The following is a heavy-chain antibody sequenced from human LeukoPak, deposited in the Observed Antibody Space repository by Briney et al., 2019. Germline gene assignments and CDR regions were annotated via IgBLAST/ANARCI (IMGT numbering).Heavy chain of an antibody. Sequence: GGSLRLSCAASGFTFSSYAMHWVRQAPGKGLEGVAVISYDGSNKYYADSVKGRFTISRDNSKNTLYLQMNSLRAEDTAVYYCARGDDWFPDYWGQGTLVTVSS. CDR1: GFTFSSYA. CDR2: ISYDGSNK. D-gene: IGHD3-9*01. V-gene: IGHV3-30-3*01. J-gene: IGHJ4*02. CDR3: ARGDDWFPDY.